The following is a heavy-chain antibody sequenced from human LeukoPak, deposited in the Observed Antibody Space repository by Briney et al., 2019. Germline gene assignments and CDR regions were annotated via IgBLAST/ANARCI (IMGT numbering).Heavy chain of an antibody. CDR2: IYYSGST. Sequence: SQTLSLTCTVSGGSISSGGYYWSWIRQHPGKGLEWIGYIYYSGSTYHNPSLKSRVTISVDTSKNQFSLKLSSVTAADTAVYYCARMVYASNWFDPWGQGTLVTVSS. V-gene: IGHV4-31*03. CDR1: GGSISSGGYY. D-gene: IGHD2-8*01. CDR3: ARMVYASNWFDP. J-gene: IGHJ5*02.